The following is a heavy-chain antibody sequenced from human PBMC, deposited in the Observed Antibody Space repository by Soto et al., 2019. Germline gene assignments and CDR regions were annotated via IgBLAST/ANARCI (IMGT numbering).Heavy chain of an antibody. D-gene: IGHD6-19*01. CDR2: INSDGSST. CDR3: ARYRYSRGQDH. J-gene: IGHJ4*02. CDR1: GFTFSSYW. V-gene: IGHV3-74*01. Sequence: GGSLRLSCAGSGFTFSSYWMHWVRQAPGKGLVWVSRINSDGSSTSYAASVKGRFTISRDNAKNTLYLQMNSLRAEDTAVYYCARYRYSRGQDHWGQGNLVTVSS.